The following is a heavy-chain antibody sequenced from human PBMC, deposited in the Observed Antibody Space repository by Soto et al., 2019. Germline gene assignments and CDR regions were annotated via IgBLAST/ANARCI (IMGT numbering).Heavy chain of an antibody. V-gene: IGHV1-69*06. J-gene: IGHJ4*02. D-gene: IGHD2-15*01. CDR3: ARGLDHPPVGLYIDT. CDR1: GGTFNSYL. Sequence: QVQLVQSGAEVKNPGSSVKVSCKTSGGTFNSYLIDWVRQAPGQGLEWMGGIIPAFGTAKYAQKFQGRVTIIADKSTTTAYMELRTLTSEDTAVYYCARGLDHPPVGLYIDTWGQGTLVTVSS. CDR2: IIPAFGTA.